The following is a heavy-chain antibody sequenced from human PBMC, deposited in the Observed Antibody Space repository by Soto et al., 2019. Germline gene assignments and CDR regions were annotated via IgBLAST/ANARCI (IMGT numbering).Heavy chain of an antibody. CDR1: GFTFDDHA. Sequence: PGGSMRLSCASSGFTFDDHAMHWVRQAPGKGLEWVSGISWNSGSIGYADSVKGRFTISRDNAKNSLYLQMNSLRAEDTALYYCAKDIYYYGSGTAPYWGQGTLVTVSS. V-gene: IGHV3-9*01. CDR3: AKDIYYYGSGTAPY. CDR2: ISWNSGSI. D-gene: IGHD3-10*01. J-gene: IGHJ4*02.